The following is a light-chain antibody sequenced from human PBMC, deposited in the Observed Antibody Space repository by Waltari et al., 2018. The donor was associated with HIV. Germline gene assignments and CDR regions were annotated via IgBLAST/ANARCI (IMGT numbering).Light chain of an antibody. Sequence: QSVLTQPPSASGTPGQRVTISCSGSSSNIGSNTVNWCQQLPATAPNLLIYSNNQRPAGVPARFSGSKSGTSASLAISGLQSEDEADYYCAAWDDSLNGVVFGGGTKLTVL. CDR2: SNN. CDR1: SSNIGSNT. V-gene: IGLV1-44*01. CDR3: AAWDDSLNGVV. J-gene: IGLJ2*01.